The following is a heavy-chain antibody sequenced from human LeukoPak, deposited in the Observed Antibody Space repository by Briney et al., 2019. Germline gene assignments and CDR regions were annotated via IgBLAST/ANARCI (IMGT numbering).Heavy chain of an antibody. V-gene: IGHV6-1*01. D-gene: IGHD3-22*01. CDR2: TYYRSKWYN. CDR3: ARDLHYYDSSGPDAFDI. CDR1: GDSVSSNSAA. J-gene: IGHJ3*02. Sequence: SQTLSLTCAISGDSVSSNSAAWNWIRQSPSRGLEWLGRTYYRSKWYNDYAVSVKSRITINPNTSKNQFSLQLNSVTPEDTAVYYCARDLHYYDSSGPDAFDIWGQGTMVTVSS.